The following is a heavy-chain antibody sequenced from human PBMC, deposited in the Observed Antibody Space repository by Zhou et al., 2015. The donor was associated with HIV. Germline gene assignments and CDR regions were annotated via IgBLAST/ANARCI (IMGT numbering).Heavy chain of an antibody. J-gene: IGHJ4*02. Sequence: VQLVESGGGLVQPGGSLKLSCITSGFTFSDFAIHWIRQSSGKGLEWVGRIRNKDKGYATKYVASVNGRFTISRDDPTNTAYLQMDSLKIEDTAMYFCARWGIGTDYSASWGQGTLVTVSS. V-gene: IGHV3-73*02. CDR2: IRNKDKGYAT. CDR3: ARWGIGTDYSAS. CDR1: GFTFSDFA. D-gene: IGHD7-27*01.